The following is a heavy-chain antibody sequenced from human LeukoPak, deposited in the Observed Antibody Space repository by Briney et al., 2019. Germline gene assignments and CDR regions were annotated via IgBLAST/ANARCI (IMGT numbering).Heavy chain of an antibody. J-gene: IGHJ4*02. CDR3: AKAPVTTCRGAFCYPFDY. Sequence: GGSLRLSCAASGFTFSSYGIHWVRQAPGKGLGWVAFIRYDGNNKYYADSVKGRFTISRDNSKNTLYLQMNSLRAEDTAVYYCAKAPVTTCRGAFCYPFDYWGLGTLVTVSS. V-gene: IGHV3-30*02. D-gene: IGHD2-15*01. CDR1: GFTFSSYG. CDR2: IRYDGNNK.